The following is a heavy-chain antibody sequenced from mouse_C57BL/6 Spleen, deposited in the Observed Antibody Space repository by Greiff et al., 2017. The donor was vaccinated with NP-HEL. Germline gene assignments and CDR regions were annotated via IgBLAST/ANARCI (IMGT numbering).Heavy chain of an antibody. CDR2: IDPNSGGT. CDR3: ARSRGAYDYDDAWFAY. D-gene: IGHD2-4*01. J-gene: IGHJ3*01. Sequence: VQLQQSGAELVKPGASVKLSCKASGYTFTSYWMHWVKQRPGRGLEWIGRIDPNSGGTKYNEKFKSKATLTVDKPSSTAYMQLSSLTSEEAAVYYCARSRGAYDYDDAWFAYWGQGTLVTVSA. CDR1: GYTFTSYW. V-gene: IGHV1-72*01.